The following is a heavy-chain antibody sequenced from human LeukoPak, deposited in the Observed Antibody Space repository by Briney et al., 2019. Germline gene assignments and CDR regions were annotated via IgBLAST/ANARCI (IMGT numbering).Heavy chain of an antibody. D-gene: IGHD5-24*01. Sequence: GGSLRLSCAASGFTFSTYNVNWVRQAPGKGLEWVSYISSSSSTIYYADSVKGRFTISRDNAKDSLYLQMNSLRAEDTAVYYCARAFRDVIFDSWGQGTLVTVSS. J-gene: IGHJ4*02. CDR3: ARAFRDVIFDS. CDR1: GFTFSTYN. V-gene: IGHV3-48*04. CDR2: ISSSSSTI.